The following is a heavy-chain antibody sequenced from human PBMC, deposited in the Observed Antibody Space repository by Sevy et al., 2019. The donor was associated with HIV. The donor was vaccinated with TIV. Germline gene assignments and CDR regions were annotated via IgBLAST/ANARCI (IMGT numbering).Heavy chain of an antibody. CDR1: GFTVSSSY. Sequence: GGSLRLSCPASGFTVSSSYMTWVRQPPGKGLEWVSVIYSGGSPYYADSVKGRFTISRDSSKNTLYLQMNNLRADDTAVYYCARGRGVFGAVAINWFDPWGQGALVTVSS. D-gene: IGHD3-3*01. CDR3: ARGRGVFGAVAINWFDP. V-gene: IGHV3-53*01. J-gene: IGHJ5*02. CDR2: IYSGGSP.